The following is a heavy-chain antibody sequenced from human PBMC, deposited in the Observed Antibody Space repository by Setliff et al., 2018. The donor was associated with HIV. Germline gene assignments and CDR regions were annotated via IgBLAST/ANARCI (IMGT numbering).Heavy chain of an antibody. Sequence: KPSETLSLTCTVSSGSISSGSYYWTWIRHHTENGLEWIAYIHYSGATNYSPSLKSRVTISVDTSENQCSLKLTSVTAADTAMYFCAGSIVVVTAAPLTWGQVTLVTVAS. D-gene: IGHD2-21*02. CDR2: IHYSGAT. J-gene: IGHJ5*02. V-gene: IGHV4-31*02. CDR1: SGSISSGSYY. CDR3: AGSIVVVTAAPLT.